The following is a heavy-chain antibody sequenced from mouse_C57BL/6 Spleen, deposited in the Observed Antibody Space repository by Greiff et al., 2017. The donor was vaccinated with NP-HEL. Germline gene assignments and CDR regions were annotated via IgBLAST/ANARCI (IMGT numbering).Heavy chain of an antibody. CDR2: IWSDGST. V-gene: IGHV2-6-1*01. CDR1: GFSLTSYG. D-gene: IGHD2-4*01. Sequence: QVQLQQSGPGLVAPSQSLSITCTVSGFSLTSYGVHWVRQPPGKGLEWLVVIWSDGSTTYNSALKSRLSISKDNSKSQVFLKMNSLQTDDTAMYYCARHPGDYDGGFAYWGQGTLVTVSA. CDR3: ARHPGDYDGGFAY. J-gene: IGHJ3*01.